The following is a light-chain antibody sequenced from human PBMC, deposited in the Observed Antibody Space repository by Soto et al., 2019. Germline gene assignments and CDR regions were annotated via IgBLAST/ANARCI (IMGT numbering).Light chain of an antibody. CDR2: EVS. CDR3: SSYRSSSTLGV. J-gene: IGLJ1*01. Sequence: QSVLTQPASVSGSPGQSITISCTGTSSDVGGYNYVSWYQQYPGKAPKLMIYEVSYRPSGVSNRFSASKSGNTASLTISGLQAEDEADYYCSSYRSSSTLGVFGTGTKLTVL. V-gene: IGLV2-14*01. CDR1: SSDVGGYNY.